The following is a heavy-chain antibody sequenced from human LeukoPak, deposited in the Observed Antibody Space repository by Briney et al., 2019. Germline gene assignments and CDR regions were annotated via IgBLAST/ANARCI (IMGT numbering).Heavy chain of an antibody. CDR1: GGTFSSYA. D-gene: IGHD3-9*01. J-gene: IGHJ3*02. V-gene: IGHV1-69*06. CDR3: ATNYEILSGYPKNYYFHI. Sequence: SVKVSCKASGGTFSSYAIGWVRQAPGQGPEWMGGIIPLFRTANYAQKFQGRVTITADKSTNTAFMELSSLRSEDTAMYYCATNYEILSGYPKNYYFHIWGEGTMVTVSS. CDR2: IIPLFRTA.